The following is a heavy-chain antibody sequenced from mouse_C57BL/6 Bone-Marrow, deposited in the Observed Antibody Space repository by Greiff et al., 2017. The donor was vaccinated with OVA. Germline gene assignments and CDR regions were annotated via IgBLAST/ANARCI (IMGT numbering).Heavy chain of an antibody. CDR3: ARNDYEAWFAY. Sequence: QVQLKESGPGLVQPSQSLSITCTVSGFSLTSYGVHWVRQSPGQGLEWLGVIWSGGSTDYNAAFISSLSIIKDNSKSQVFFKMNSLQADDTAIYYCARNDYEAWFAYWGQGTLVTVSA. J-gene: IGHJ3*01. D-gene: IGHD2-4*01. CDR1: GFSLTSYG. V-gene: IGHV2-2*01. CDR2: IWSGGST.